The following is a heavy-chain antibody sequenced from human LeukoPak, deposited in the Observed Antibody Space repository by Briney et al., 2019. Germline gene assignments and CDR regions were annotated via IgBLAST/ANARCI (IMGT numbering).Heavy chain of an antibody. V-gene: IGHV3-7*01. D-gene: IGHD6-13*01. CDR3: ASGRQLGY. Sequence: GESLRLSCAASGFTFSNYWMSWVRQAPGKGLEWVANIKEDGSEKYYVDSVKGRFTISRDNARNSLYLQMSSLRAEDTAVYYCASGRQLGYWGQGTLVTVSS. CDR2: IKEDGSEK. CDR1: GFTFSNYW. J-gene: IGHJ4*02.